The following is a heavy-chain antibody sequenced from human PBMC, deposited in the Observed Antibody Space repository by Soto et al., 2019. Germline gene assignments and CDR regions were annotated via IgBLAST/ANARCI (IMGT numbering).Heavy chain of an antibody. V-gene: IGHV1-18*01. Sequence: SVKVSCKASGYTFTSYGISWVRQAPGQGLEWMGWISAYNGNTNYAQKLQGRVTMTTDTSTSTAYMELRSLRSDDTAVYYCARGIAAAAYYYYYYYMDVWGKGTTVTVSS. CDR3: ARGIAAAAYYYYYYYMDV. CDR1: GYTFTSYG. D-gene: IGHD6-13*01. J-gene: IGHJ6*03. CDR2: ISAYNGNT.